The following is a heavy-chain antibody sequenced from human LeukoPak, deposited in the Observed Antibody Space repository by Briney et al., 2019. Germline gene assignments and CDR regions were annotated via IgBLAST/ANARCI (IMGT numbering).Heavy chain of an antibody. CDR3: ARGLYYFGSGKSDWLDP. CDR1: GYTFTSYA. CDR2: ISAHSSST. D-gene: IGHD3-10*01. Sequence: ASVKVSCKASGYTFTSYAISWVRQAPGQGLEWMGWISAHSSSTYYATKFQGRVTMTTDTSTSTAYMELRSLRSDDTAVHYCARGLYYFGSGKSDWLDPWGQGTLVTVSS. V-gene: IGHV1-18*01. J-gene: IGHJ5*02.